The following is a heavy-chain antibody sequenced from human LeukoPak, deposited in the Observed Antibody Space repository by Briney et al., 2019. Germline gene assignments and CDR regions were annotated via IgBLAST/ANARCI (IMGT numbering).Heavy chain of an antibody. D-gene: IGHD1-7*01. CDR3: ARLITGTTTAFDI. Sequence: SETLSLTCSVSGGSISGYYWTWIRQPPGKGLEWIGRVYTSGSTHYNPSLKTRLTMSVDTSKNQFSLKLSSVTAAETAVYYCARLITGTTTAFDIWGQGTMVTVSS. CDR2: VYTSGST. V-gene: IGHV4-4*07. CDR1: GGSISGYY. J-gene: IGHJ3*02.